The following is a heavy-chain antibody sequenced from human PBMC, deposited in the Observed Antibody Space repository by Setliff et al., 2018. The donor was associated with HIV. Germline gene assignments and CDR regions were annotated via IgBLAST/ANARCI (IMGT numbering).Heavy chain of an antibody. J-gene: IGHJ4*02. CDR2: IYHSGST. CDR3: AKGPRGLGLRYYFDY. D-gene: IGHD3-10*01. CDR1: GYSISSGYY. V-gene: IGHV4-38-2*01. Sequence: SETLSLTCAVSGYSISSGYYWGWIRQPPGKGLEWIGSIYHSGSTYYNPSLKSRVTISVDTSKNQFSLKLSSVTAADTAVYYCAKGPRGLGLRYYFDYWAQGSQVTVSS.